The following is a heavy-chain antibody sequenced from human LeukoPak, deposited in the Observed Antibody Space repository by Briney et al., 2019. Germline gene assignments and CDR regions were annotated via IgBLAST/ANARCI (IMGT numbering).Heavy chain of an antibody. Sequence: GGSLRLSCAASGFTFSSHSMNWVRQAPGKGLEWVSSISSSSSYIYYADSVKGRFTISRDNAKNSLYLQMNSLRAEDTAVYYCARELQYHGGFDYWGQGTLVTVSS. J-gene: IGHJ4*02. V-gene: IGHV3-21*01. CDR2: ISSSSSYI. CDR3: ARELQYHGGFDY. CDR1: GFTFSSHS. D-gene: IGHD4-11*01.